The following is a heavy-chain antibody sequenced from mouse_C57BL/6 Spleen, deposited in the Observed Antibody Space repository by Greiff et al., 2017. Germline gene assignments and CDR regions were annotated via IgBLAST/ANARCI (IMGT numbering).Heavy chain of an antibody. CDR3: AREEYDVNWFAY. CDR1: GYTFTSYW. D-gene: IGHD2-14*01. V-gene: IGHV1-52*01. Sequence: QVQLQQPGAELVRPGSSVKLSCKASGYTFTSYWMHWVKQRPIQGLEWIGNIDPSDSETHYNQKFKDKATLTVDKSSSTDYMQLSSLTSEDSAVYYCAREEYDVNWFAYWGQGTLVTVSA. J-gene: IGHJ3*01. CDR2: IDPSDSET.